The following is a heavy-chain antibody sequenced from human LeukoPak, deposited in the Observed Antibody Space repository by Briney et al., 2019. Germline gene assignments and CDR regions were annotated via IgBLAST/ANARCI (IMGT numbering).Heavy chain of an antibody. CDR1: GFTFSTYS. J-gene: IGHJ4*02. CDR2: ISSNSRYI. CDR3: TKARYSNAWDYSDY. V-gene: IGHV3-21*04. D-gene: IGHD6-19*01. Sequence: GGSLRLSCAASGFTFSTYSMNWVRQAPGKGLEWVSSISSNSRYIYYADSVKGRFTISRDNSRNTLYLQMNNLSADDTAVYYCTKARYSNAWDYSDYWGQGTLVTVSS.